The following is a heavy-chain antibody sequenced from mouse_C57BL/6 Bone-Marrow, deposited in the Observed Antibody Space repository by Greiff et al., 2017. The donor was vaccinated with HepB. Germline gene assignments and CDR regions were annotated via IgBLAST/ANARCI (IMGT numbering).Heavy chain of an antibody. CDR3: AGGRTTMVTTGSIDV. J-gene: IGHJ1*03. V-gene: IGHV12-3*01. Sequence: VKLMESGPGLVKPSQSLFLTCSITGFPITSGYYWIWIRQSPGKPLEWMGYITHSGETFYNPSLQSPISITRETSKNQFFLQLNSVTTEDTAMYYCAGGRTTMVTTGSIDVWGTGTTVTVSS. CDR1: GFPITSGYY. D-gene: IGHD2-2*01. CDR2: ITHSGET.